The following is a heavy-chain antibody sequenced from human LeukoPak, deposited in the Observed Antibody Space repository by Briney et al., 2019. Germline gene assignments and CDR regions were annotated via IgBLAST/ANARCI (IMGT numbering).Heavy chain of an antibody. J-gene: IGHJ4*02. Sequence: GGSLRLSCAASGFXFSSYAMSWVRQAPGKGLEWVSAISGSGGSTYYADSVKGRFTISRDNSKNTLYLLVNSLRAEDTAVYYCAKEVGYCSSTSCYVVGGYFDYWGQGTLVTVSS. CDR1: GFXFSSYA. CDR3: AKEVGYCSSTSCYVVGGYFDY. V-gene: IGHV3-23*01. D-gene: IGHD2-2*01. CDR2: ISGSGGST.